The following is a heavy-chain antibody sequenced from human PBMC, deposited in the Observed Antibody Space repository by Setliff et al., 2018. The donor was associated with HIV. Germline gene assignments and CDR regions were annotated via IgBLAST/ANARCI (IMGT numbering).Heavy chain of an antibody. J-gene: IGHJ6*03. CDR3: ARDGTRLLAAMDV. V-gene: IGHV3-21*01. CDR1: GFTFSSYR. Sequence: SLRLSCAASGFTFSSYRMNWVRQAPGKGLEWVSSIIRDSSYIFYTDSVKGRFTISRDNAKNSLYLQMNSLRAEDTAVYYCARDGTRLLAAMDVWGKGTRSPSP. CDR2: IIRDSSYI.